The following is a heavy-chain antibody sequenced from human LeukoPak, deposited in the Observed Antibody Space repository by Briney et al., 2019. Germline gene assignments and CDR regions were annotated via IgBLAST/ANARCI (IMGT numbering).Heavy chain of an antibody. CDR1: GGSISSSSDY. V-gene: IGHV4-39*01. Sequence: SETLSLTCTVSGGSISSSSDYWGWIRQPPGKGLEWIGSIYYSGSTYYNPSLKRRVTISVDTSKNQFSLKLSSVTAADTAVYYCARHSDYGDYGYMDVWGKGTTVTVSS. D-gene: IGHD4-17*01. J-gene: IGHJ6*03. CDR2: IYYSGST. CDR3: ARHSDYGDYGYMDV.